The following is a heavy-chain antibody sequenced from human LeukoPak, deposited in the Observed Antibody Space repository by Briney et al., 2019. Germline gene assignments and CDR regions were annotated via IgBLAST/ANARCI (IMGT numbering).Heavy chain of an antibody. Sequence: ASVKVSCKASGYTFTSYDINWVRQATGQGLEWMGWMNPNSGNTGYAQKFQGRVTMTRNTSIRTAYMELSSLRSEDTAVYYCARVREYDILTGYYSFDYWGQGTLVTVSS. J-gene: IGHJ4*02. D-gene: IGHD3-9*01. CDR2: MNPNSGNT. CDR3: ARVREYDILTGYYSFDY. V-gene: IGHV1-8*01. CDR1: GYTFTSYD.